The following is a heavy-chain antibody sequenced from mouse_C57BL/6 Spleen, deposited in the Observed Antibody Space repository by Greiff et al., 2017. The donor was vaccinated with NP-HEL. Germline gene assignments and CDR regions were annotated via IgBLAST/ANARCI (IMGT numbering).Heavy chain of an antibody. CDR3: ARYAQATLWFAY. CDR2: IHPNSGST. Sequence: QVQLQQPGAELVKPGASVKLSCKASGYTFTSYWMHWVKQRPGQGLEWIGMIHPNSGSTNYNEKFKSKATLTVDKSSSTAYMQLSSLTSEDSAVYYCARYAQATLWFAYWGQGTLVTVSA. D-gene: IGHD3-2*02. V-gene: IGHV1-64*01. J-gene: IGHJ3*01. CDR1: GYTFTSYW.